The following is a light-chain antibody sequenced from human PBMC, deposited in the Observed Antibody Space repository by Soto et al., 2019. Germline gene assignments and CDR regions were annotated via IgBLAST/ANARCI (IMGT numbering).Light chain of an antibody. CDR2: GAS. Sequence: DIQMTQSPSSLSASVGDRVTITCRASQDIRDYLAWYQKKPGKAPKSLIYGASNLQSGVPPRFRGSGSGTDFSLSISRLQPEDFATYDGQHYSDSPCTFGQATKVEIQ. CDR1: QDIRDY. V-gene: IGKV1-16*01. CDR3: QHYSDSPCT. J-gene: IGKJ1*01.